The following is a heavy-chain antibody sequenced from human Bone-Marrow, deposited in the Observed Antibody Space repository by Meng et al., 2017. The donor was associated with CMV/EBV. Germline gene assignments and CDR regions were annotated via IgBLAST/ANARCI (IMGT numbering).Heavy chain of an antibody. CDR1: GFTFEDYG. D-gene: IGHD2-21*01. J-gene: IGHJ4*02. V-gene: IGHV3-20*04. CDR3: AKPTYCGGDCYWALFDY. CDR2: INRNGDST. Sequence: GGSLRLSCAASGFTFEDYGMTWVRQAPGKGLEWVSGINRNGDSTGYVDSVKGRFTISRDNAKNSLYLQMNGLRAEDTALYFCAKPTYCGGDCYWALFDYWGQGTLVTVYS.